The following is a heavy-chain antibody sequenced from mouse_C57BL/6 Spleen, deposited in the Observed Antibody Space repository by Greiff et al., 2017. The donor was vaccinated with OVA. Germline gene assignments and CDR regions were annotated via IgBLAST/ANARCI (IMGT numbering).Heavy chain of an antibody. Sequence: VQLQQSGPELVKPGDSVKISCKASGYSFTGYFMNWVMQSHGKSLEWIGRINPYNGDTFYNQKFKGKATLTVDKSSSTAHMELRSLTSEDSAVYYCARGDFVLRGFDYWGQGTTLTVSS. CDR3: ARGDFVLRGFDY. J-gene: IGHJ2*01. CDR1: GYSFTGYF. V-gene: IGHV1-20*01. D-gene: IGHD1-1*01. CDR2: INPYNGDT.